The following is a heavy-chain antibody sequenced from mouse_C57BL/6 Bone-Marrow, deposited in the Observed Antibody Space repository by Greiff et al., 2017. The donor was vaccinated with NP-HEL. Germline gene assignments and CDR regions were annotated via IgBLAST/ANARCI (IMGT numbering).Heavy chain of an antibody. CDR2: ISSGGDYI. D-gene: IGHD1-1*01. V-gene: IGHV5-9-1*02. CDR1: GFTFSSYA. J-gene: IGHJ3*01. Sequence: EVNVVESGEGLVKPGGSLKLSCAASGFTFSSYAMSWVRQTPEKRLEWVAYISSGGDYIYYADTVKGRFTISRDNARNTLYLQMSSLKSEDTAMYYCTLLLRSPFAYWGQGTLVTVSA. CDR3: TLLLRSPFAY.